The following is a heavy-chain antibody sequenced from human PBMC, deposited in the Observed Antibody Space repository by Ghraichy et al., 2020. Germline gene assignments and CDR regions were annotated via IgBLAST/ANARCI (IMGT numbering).Heavy chain of an antibody. J-gene: IGHJ4*02. V-gene: IGHV4-39*01. D-gene: IGHD5-18*01. CDR2: IYYSGST. Sequence: SETLSLTCTVSGGSISSSSYYWGWIRQPPGKGLEWIGSIYYSGSTYYNPSLKSRVTISVDTSKNQFSLKLSSVTAADTAVYYCARHYAAMVNSFFYFDYWGQGTLVTVSS. CDR3: ARHYAAMVNSFFYFDY. CDR1: GGSISSSSYY.